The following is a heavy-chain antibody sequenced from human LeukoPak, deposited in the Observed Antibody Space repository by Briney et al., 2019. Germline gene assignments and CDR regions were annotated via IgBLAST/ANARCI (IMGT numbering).Heavy chain of an antibody. Sequence: SGGSLRLSCAASGFTFSRYWIHWVRQAPGKGLEWVSRINPDGSTTTYADSVKGRFTISRDNAKNTVYLQMNSLTVADTAVYYCAKDGRYCSGLTCYTVWYFDHWGPGALVTVSS. CDR1: GFTFSRYW. CDR2: INPDGSTT. J-gene: IGHJ2*01. V-gene: IGHV3-74*01. CDR3: AKDGRYCSGLTCYTVWYFDH. D-gene: IGHD6-19*01.